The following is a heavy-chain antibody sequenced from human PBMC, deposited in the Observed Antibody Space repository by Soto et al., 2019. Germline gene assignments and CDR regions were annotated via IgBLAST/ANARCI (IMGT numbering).Heavy chain of an antibody. J-gene: IGHJ4*02. CDR2: IFYSGST. CDR3: ARVRSLAAGGTFDY. V-gene: IGHV4-61*01. Sequence: QVQLQESGPGLVKPSETLSLTCTVSGGSVSSANYCWSWIRQPPGKGLEWIGYIFYSGSTNYNPSLKSRGTISVDTSKNQFSLKLSSVTAADTAVYYCARVRSLAAGGTFDYWGQGTLVSVSS. D-gene: IGHD6-13*01. CDR1: GGSVSSANYC.